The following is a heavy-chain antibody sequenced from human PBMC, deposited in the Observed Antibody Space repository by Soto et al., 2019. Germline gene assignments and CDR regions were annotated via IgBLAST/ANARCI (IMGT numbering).Heavy chain of an antibody. J-gene: IGHJ3*02. CDR2: ISYDGNNA. CDR3: VRGPSHGAFDI. CDR1: GFTFSSYA. Sequence: GGSLRLSCAASGFTFSSYAMHWVRQAPGKGLEWVAVISYDGNNAYYADSVKGRFTISRDNARNTVYLQVNSLRPEDTAVYHCVRGPSHGAFDIWGQGTLVTVSS. V-gene: IGHV3-30-3*01.